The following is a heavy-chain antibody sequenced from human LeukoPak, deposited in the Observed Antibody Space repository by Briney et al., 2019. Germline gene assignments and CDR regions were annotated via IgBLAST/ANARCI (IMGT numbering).Heavy chain of an antibody. CDR1: GFTFSGYA. CDR3: ARDQGYGLDY. Sequence: GRSLRLSCAASGFTFSGYAMHWVRQAPGKGLEWVAVISYDGSNKYYADSVKGRFTISRDNSKNTLYLQMNSLRAEDTAVYYCARDQGYGLDYWGQGTLVTVSS. D-gene: IGHD5-18*01. CDR2: ISYDGSNK. J-gene: IGHJ4*02. V-gene: IGHV3-30-3*01.